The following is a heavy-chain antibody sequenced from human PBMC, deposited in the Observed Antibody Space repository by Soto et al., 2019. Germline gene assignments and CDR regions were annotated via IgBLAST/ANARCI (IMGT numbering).Heavy chain of an antibody. CDR3: AYRVGSRGSFDY. V-gene: IGHV2-5*01. D-gene: IGHD6-25*01. CDR2: IYWNDDK. CDR1: GFSLRTSGVS. J-gene: IGHJ4*02. Sequence: ESGPTLVNPTQTLTLTCSFSGFSLRTSGVSVGWILHPPGKALEWLAFIYWNDDKRYSPSLPSRLTITKDNSKKEVVLTMTNMDPLDTGTYYCAYRVGSRGSFDYGGQGTLVTVSS.